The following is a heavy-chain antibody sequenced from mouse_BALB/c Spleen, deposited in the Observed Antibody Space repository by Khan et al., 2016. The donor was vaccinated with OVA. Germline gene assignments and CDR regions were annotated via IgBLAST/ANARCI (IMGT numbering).Heavy chain of an antibody. CDR3: ARREYLMTWFAY. Sequence: QVQLKESGPGLVQPSQSLSITCTVSGFSLTNFGVHWVRQSPGKGLEWLGVIWSGGSTDYNAAFKSRLSISKDNSKSQVFFKMNSLQANDTATYYWARREYLMTWFAYWGQGTLGTVSA. V-gene: IGHV2-2*02. CDR2: IWSGGST. CDR1: GFSLTNFG. J-gene: IGHJ3*01.